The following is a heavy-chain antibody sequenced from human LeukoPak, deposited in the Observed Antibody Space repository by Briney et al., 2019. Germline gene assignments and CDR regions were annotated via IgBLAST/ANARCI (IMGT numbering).Heavy chain of an antibody. Sequence: GRSLRLSCAASGCTIGGYAVHWVRQLPESGLEWVSSISWNSGSIGYAVSVSGRFTISRENAMNSLYLQMNSMRVENTALYYCAKAKEQIEMATTPGAFDIWGQGTMVTVS. CDR1: GCTIGGYA. J-gene: IGHJ3*02. CDR3: AKAKEQIEMATTPGAFDI. V-gene: IGHV3-9*01. CDR2: ISWNSGSI. D-gene: IGHD5-24*01.